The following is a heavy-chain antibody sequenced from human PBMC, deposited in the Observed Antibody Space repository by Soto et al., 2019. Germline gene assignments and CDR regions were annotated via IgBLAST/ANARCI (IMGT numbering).Heavy chain of an antibody. Sequence: VPLVESGGGLVKPGGSLRLSCAASGFTFSTYTMNWVRQAPGKGLEWVSSISSSSHYIYYADSVKGRFTISRDNAKNSLFLQMNSLRVEDTAVYYCASQRGMDVWGQGTTVTVSS. J-gene: IGHJ6*02. CDR3: ASQRGMDV. CDR1: GFTFSTYT. V-gene: IGHV3-21*01. CDR2: ISSSSHYI.